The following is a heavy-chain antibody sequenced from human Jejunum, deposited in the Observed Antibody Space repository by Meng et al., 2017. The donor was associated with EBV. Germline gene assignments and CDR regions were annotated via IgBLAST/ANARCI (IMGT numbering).Heavy chain of an antibody. CDR3: TRAGSYRHDY. CDR2: INTDGSPT. J-gene: IGHJ4*02. V-gene: IGHV3-74*01. D-gene: IGHD6-25*01. Sequence: QLLESGGGVIQPGGSLSLSCATSGFTFSDYWMHWVRQAPGKGLVWVSRINTDGSPTNYADSVKGRFTISRDNAENTLFLQMNSLKAEDTAVYYCTRAGSYRHDYWGQGTLVTVSS. CDR1: GFTFSDYW.